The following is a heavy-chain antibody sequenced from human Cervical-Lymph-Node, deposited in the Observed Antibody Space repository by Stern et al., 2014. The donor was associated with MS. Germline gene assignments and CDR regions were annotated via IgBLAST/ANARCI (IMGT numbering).Heavy chain of an antibody. CDR2: VYDSGT. Sequence: VQLEESGPGLLKPSETLSLTCTVSGGSISSVGYHWGWIRQAPGKGLEWIGNVYDSGTYYNPSLKSRVTISAATSKNQFSLKLPSVTAADSAVYYCTTYKPYDSNGDPFDAFDIWGQGTGVAVSS. CDR1: GGSISSVGYH. J-gene: IGHJ3*02. CDR3: TTYKPYDSNGDPFDAFDI. D-gene: IGHD3-22*01. V-gene: IGHV4-39*01.